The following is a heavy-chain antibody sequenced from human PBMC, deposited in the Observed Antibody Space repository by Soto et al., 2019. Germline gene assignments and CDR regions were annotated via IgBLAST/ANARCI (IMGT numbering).Heavy chain of an antibody. D-gene: IGHD3-16*01. Sequence: PSQTLSLTCAISGDSVSSNNAAWNWIRQSPSRGLEGLGRTYYRSEWHNDYAVSVKSRITINPDTSENQFSLHLNSVTPEHAAVYNCAHEGSSPRRGKYDFDYGGRGALVNVAS. J-gene: IGHJ4*01. CDR1: GDSVSSNNAA. CDR2: TYYRSEWHN. V-gene: IGHV6-1*01. CDR3: AHEGSSPRRGKYDFDY.